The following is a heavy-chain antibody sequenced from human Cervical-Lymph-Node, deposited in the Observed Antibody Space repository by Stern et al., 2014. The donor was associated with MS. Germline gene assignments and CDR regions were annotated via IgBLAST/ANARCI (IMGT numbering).Heavy chain of an antibody. Sequence: QVQLVQSGAEVKKPGASVKVSCKGSGYTFTSYGISWVRKAPGPGIEWMGWISAYNCNTNYSQKLQGRCPMTTDTSTSTSYMELRSLRSDDTAVYYCARGLLGSENAFDIWGQGTMVTFSS. CDR1: GYTFTSYG. CDR2: ISAYNCNT. V-gene: IGHV1-18*01. CDR3: ARGLLGSENAFDI. D-gene: IGHD2-15*01. J-gene: IGHJ3*02.